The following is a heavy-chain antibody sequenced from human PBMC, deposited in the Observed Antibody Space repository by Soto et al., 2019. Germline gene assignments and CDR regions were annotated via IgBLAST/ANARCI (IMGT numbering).Heavy chain of an antibody. V-gene: IGHV1-18*01. D-gene: IGHD6-13*01. CDR2: ISAYNGNT. CDR3: ARGSDPETSTWYSLDY. CDR1: GYTFTSYG. J-gene: IGHJ4*02. Sequence: QVQLVQSGTEVKKPGASVKVSCKASGYTFTSYGITWVRQAPGQGLQWMGWISAYNGNTNYAQKYQGRVTMTTDTSTSTAYMELRSLRSDDTAVYYCARGSDPETSTWYSLDYWGQGTLVTVSS.